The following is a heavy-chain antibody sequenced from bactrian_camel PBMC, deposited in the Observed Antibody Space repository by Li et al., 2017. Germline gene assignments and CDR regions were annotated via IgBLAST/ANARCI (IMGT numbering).Heavy chain of an antibody. CDR3: AARTISCGCGPLTTPYSY. J-gene: IGHJ4*01. CDR1: GFTFWMYR. D-gene: IGHD1*01. CDR2: ISTGTTGT. Sequence: HVQLVESGGGSVQAGGSLRLSCAASGFTFWMYRMSWFRQAPGKERAGVAVISTGTTGTDYADSVKGRFTISQDNAKHVLYLQMNSLKPEDTAVYYCAARTISCGCGPLTTPYSYWGQGTQVTVS. V-gene: IGHV3S6*01.